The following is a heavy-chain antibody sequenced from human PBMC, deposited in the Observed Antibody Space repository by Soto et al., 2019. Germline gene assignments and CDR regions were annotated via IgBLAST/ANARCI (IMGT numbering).Heavy chain of an antibody. CDR3: ARDWEAVAGGVWFDP. D-gene: IGHD6-19*01. CDR1: GGTFSSYA. CDR2: IIPIFGTA. V-gene: IGHV1-69*13. J-gene: IGHJ5*02. Sequence: ASVKVSCKASGGTFSSYAISWVRQAPGQGLEWMGGIIPIFGTANYAQKFQGRVTITADESTSTAYMELSSLRSEDTAVYYCARDWEAVAGGVWFDPWGQGTLVTVSS.